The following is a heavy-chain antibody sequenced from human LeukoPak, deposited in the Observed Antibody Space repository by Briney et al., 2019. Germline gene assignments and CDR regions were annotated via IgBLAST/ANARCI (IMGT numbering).Heavy chain of an antibody. CDR3: ARAQQLYYLDY. J-gene: IGHJ4*02. V-gene: IGHV4-34*01. D-gene: IGHD6-13*01. CDR1: GGSFSGYY. CDR2: INHSEST. Sequence: SEILSLTCAVYGGSFSGYYWSWIRQPPGKGLEWIGEINHSESTNYNPSLKSRVTISVHTSKSEFSLELSSVTAADTAAYYCARAQQLYYLDYWGQGTLVTVSS.